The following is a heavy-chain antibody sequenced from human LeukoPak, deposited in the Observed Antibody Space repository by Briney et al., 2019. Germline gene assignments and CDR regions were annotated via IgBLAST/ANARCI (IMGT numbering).Heavy chain of an antibody. CDR3: ARNDYGDYAGAFDI. Sequence: TGGSLRLSCAASGFTFSSYGMHWVRQAPGKGLEWVAFIRYDGSNKYYADSVKGRFTSSRDNAKNSLYLHMNSLRAEDTAVYYCARNDYGDYAGAFDIWGQGTMVTVSS. V-gene: IGHV3-30*02. CDR1: GFTFSSYG. D-gene: IGHD4-17*01. J-gene: IGHJ3*02. CDR2: IRYDGSNK.